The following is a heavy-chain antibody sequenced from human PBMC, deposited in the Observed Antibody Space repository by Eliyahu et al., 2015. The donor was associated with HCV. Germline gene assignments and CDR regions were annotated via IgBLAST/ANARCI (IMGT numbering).Heavy chain of an antibody. CDR3: AKDRGYCSAGSCYSDY. Sequence: EVQLLESGGGLVQPGGSLRLSCAXSGFXFSXYXMSWVRQAPGKGLEWVSAISGGSTYYADSVKGRFTISRDNSKNTLFLQMNSLRAEDTAVYYCAKDRGYCSAGSCYSDYWGQGTLVTVSS. V-gene: IGHV3-23*01. CDR2: ISGGST. J-gene: IGHJ4*02. D-gene: IGHD2-15*01. CDR1: GFXFSXYX.